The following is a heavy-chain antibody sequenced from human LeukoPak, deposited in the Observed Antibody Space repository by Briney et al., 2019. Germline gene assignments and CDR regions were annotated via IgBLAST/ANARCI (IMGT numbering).Heavy chain of an antibody. CDR3: ARDTGYYPD. Sequence: GGSLRLSRAASGFTFSTYGIHWVRQAPGKGLEYVSAINGNGDSTYYANSVKGRFTISRDNSKNTVYLQMGSLRPEDMAVYYCARDTGYYPDWGQGTLVTVSS. D-gene: IGHD3-10*01. J-gene: IGHJ4*02. CDR2: INGNGDST. V-gene: IGHV3-64*01. CDR1: GFTFSTYG.